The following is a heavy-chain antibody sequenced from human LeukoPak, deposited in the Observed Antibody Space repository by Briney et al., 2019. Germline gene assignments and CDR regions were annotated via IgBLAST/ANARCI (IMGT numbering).Heavy chain of an antibody. Sequence: ASVKVSCKDCGYTFTGYYMHWVRQAPGQGLAWMGWINPNSGGTNYAQKFQGRVTMTRDTSISTAYMERSRLRSDDTAVYYCARDKQKDIVVVVAAIDLDYWGQGTLVTVSS. J-gene: IGHJ4*02. CDR2: INPNSGGT. CDR3: ARDKQKDIVVVVAAIDLDY. D-gene: IGHD2-15*01. CDR1: GYTFTGYY. V-gene: IGHV1-2*02.